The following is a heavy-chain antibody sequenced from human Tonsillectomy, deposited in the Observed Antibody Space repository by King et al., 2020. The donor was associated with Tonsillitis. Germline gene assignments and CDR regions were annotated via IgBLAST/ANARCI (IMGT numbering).Heavy chain of an antibody. J-gene: IGHJ4*02. Sequence: DVQLVESGGGLVQPGGPLRLSCAASGFTVSSNYMTWVRQASGKGLEWVSVIYSGGSTYYADSAKGRFTISRDNSKNTLYLQMNNLRAEDTAVYYCATKTYSSAWYRLDYWGQGTLVTVSS. V-gene: IGHV3-66*01. CDR1: GFTVSSNY. D-gene: IGHD6-19*01. CDR3: ATKTYSSAWYRLDY. CDR2: IYSGGST.